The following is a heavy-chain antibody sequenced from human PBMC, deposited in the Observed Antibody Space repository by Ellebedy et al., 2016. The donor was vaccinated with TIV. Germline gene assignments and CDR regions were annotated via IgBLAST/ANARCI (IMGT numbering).Heavy chain of an antibody. Sequence: ASVKVSCXASGYTFTSYAMHWVRQAPGQRLEWMGWINAGNGNTKYSQKFQGRVTITRDTSASTAYMELSSLRSEDTAVYYCARRDRFDAFDIWGQGTMVTVSS. CDR1: GYTFTSYA. CDR3: ARRDRFDAFDI. CDR2: INAGNGNT. D-gene: IGHD3-3*01. J-gene: IGHJ3*02. V-gene: IGHV1-3*01.